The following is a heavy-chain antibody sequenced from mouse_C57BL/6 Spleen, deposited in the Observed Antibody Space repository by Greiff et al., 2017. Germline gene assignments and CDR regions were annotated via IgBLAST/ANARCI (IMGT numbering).Heavy chain of an antibody. J-gene: IGHJ2*01. CDR2: ISYDGSN. CDR3: ARGGGGYFDY. Sequence: ESGPGLVKPSQSLSLTCSVTGYSITSGYYWNWIRQFPGNKLEWMGYISYDGSNNYNPSLKNRISITRDTSKNQFFLKLNSVTTEDTATYYCARGGGGYFDYWGQGTTLTVAS. CDR1: GYSITSGYY. V-gene: IGHV3-6*01.